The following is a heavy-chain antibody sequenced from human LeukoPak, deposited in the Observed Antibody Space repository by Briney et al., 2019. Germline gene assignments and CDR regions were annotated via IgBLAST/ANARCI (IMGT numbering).Heavy chain of an antibody. D-gene: IGHD2-21*01. J-gene: IGHJ3*02. V-gene: IGHV3-11*04. CDR1: GFTFSDYF. CDR2: ISGSGRTI. CDR3: ARRRYCGGDCYTSDAFDI. Sequence: GGSLRLSCAASGFTFSDYFMTWIRQAPGKGLEWISYISGSGRTIYYADSVKGRFTVSRDNAKKSLYLQMNSLRAEDTAVYYCARRRYCGGDCYTSDAFDIWGQGTMVTVSS.